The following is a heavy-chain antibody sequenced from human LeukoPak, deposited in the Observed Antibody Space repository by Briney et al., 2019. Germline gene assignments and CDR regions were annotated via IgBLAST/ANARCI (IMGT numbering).Heavy chain of an antibody. CDR1: GGSISSSSYY. Sequence: PSETLSLTCTVSGGSISSSSYYWGWIRQPPGKGLEWIGSIYYSGSTYYNPSLKSRVTISVDTSKNQFSLKLSSVTAADTAVYYCARDQRDGYNYYYWGQGTLVTVSS. V-gene: IGHV4-39*07. J-gene: IGHJ4*02. CDR2: IYYSGST. D-gene: IGHD5-24*01. CDR3: ARDQRDGYNYYY.